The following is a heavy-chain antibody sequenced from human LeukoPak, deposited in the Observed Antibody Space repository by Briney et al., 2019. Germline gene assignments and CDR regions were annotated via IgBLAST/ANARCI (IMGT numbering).Heavy chain of an antibody. D-gene: IGHD1-26*01. J-gene: IGHJ4*02. CDR1: GGSISSYY. CDR3: ARGMGSGSYGYYFDY. V-gene: IGHV4-34*01. Sequence: PSETLSLTCTVSGGSISSYYWSWIRQPPGKGLEWIGEINHSGSTNYNPSLKSRVTISVDTSKNQFSLQLSSVTAADTAVYYCARGMGSGSYGYYFDYWGQGTLVTVSS. CDR2: INHSGST.